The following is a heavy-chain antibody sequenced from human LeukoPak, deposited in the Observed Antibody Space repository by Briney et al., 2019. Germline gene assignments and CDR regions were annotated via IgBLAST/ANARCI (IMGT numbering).Heavy chain of an antibody. CDR2: IIPIFGTA. J-gene: IGHJ4*02. V-gene: IGHV1-69*13. CDR3: ARENIRDLGVFDY. D-gene: IGHD3-16*01. CDR1: GGTFSSDA. Sequence: GASVKGSCKASGGTFSSDAISWVRQAPGQGLEWMGGIIPIFGTANYAQKFQGRVTITADESTSTAYMELSSVRSEDTAVYYCARENIRDLGVFDYWGEGTLVTVS.